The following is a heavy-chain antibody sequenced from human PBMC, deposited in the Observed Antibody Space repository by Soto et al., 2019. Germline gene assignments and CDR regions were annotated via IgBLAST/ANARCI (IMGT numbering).Heavy chain of an antibody. Sequence: ASVKVSCKASGYTFTSYGISWVRQAPGQGLEWMGWISAYNGNTNYAQKLQGRVTMTTDTSTSTAYMELRSLRSDDTAVYYCAIGIIAARTYYYYYMDVWGKGTTVTVSS. J-gene: IGHJ6*03. D-gene: IGHD6-6*01. CDR1: GYTFTSYG. V-gene: IGHV1-18*01. CDR3: AIGIIAARTYYYYYMDV. CDR2: ISAYNGNT.